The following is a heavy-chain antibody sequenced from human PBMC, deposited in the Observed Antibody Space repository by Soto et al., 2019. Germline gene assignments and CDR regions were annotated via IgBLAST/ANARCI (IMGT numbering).Heavy chain of an antibody. V-gene: IGHV1-2*02. D-gene: IGHD3-9*01. CDR2: INPNSGGT. Sequence: VASVKVSCKASGYTFTGYYMHWVRQAPGQGLEWMGWINPNSGGTNYAQKFQGRVTMTRDTSISTAYMELSRLRSDDTAVYYCARSPKGYFDWLSFDYWGQGTLVTVSS. CDR3: ARSPKGYFDWLSFDY. CDR1: GYTFTGYY. J-gene: IGHJ4*02.